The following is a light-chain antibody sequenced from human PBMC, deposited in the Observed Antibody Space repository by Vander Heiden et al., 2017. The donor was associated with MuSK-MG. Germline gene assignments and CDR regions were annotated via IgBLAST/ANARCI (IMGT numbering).Light chain of an antibody. CDR1: QSLLHSIGYNY. Sequence: DMVMSQSPLPLPVTPGEPASISCRSSQSLLHSIGYNYLDWFLQKPGQSPQLLIYLGSNRASGVPDRFSGTGSGTDFTLKISRVEAEDVGVYYCMQALQTPYTFGQGTKLEIK. CDR3: MQALQTPYT. CDR2: LGS. V-gene: IGKV2-28*01. J-gene: IGKJ2*01.